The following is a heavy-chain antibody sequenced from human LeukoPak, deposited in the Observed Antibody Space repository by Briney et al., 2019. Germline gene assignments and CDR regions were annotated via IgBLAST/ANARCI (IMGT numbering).Heavy chain of an antibody. J-gene: IGHJ5*02. Sequence: PGGSLRLSCAASGFTFSSYGMHWVRQAPGKGLEWVAVISYDGSNKYYADSVKGRFTISRDNSKNTLYLQMNSLRAEDTAVYYCARGRGTTVTDWFDPWGQGTLVTVSS. D-gene: IGHD4-17*01. CDR1: GFTFSSYG. CDR3: ARGRGTTVTDWFDP. V-gene: IGHV3-30*03. CDR2: ISYDGSNK.